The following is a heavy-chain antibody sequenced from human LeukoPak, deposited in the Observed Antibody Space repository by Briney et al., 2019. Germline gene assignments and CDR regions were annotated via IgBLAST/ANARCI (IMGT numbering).Heavy chain of an antibody. CDR1: GYTFTSYY. V-gene: IGHV1-46*01. CDR2: INPSGGST. Sequence: GASVKVSCKASGYTFTSYYMHWVRQAPGQGLERMGVINPSGGSTSYAQKFQGRVTMTRDTSTGTVYMELSSLRSEDTAVYYCARDACSGGSCYSFDYWGQGTLVTVSS. CDR3: ARDACSGGSCYSFDY. J-gene: IGHJ4*02. D-gene: IGHD2-15*01.